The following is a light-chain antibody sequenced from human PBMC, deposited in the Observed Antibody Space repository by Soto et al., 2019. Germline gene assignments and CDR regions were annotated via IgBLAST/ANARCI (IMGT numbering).Light chain of an antibody. J-gene: IGLJ1*01. V-gene: IGLV2-8*01. Sequence: QSALTQPPSASGSPGQSVIISCTGTSSDVGGYDYVSWYQQHPGKAPKLMIYEVTIRPSGVSDRFSGSKSGNTASLTVSGLQAEDEADYYCSSYTGGNPSYVFGTGTKLTVL. CDR1: SSDVGGYDY. CDR3: SSYTGGNPSYV. CDR2: EVT.